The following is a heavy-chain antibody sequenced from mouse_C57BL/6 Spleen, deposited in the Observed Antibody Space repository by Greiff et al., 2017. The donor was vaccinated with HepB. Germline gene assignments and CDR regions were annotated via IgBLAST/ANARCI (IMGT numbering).Heavy chain of an antibody. CDR1: GYTFTSYW. CDR3: ARRYYGSSYVAFAY. Sequence: VKLQESGAELVKPGASVKLSCKASGYTFTSYWMQWVKQRPGQGLEWIGEIDPSDSYTNYNQKFKGKATLTVDPSSSTAYMQLSSLTSEDSAVYYCARRYYGSSYVAFAYWGQGTLVTVSA. V-gene: IGHV1-50*01. CDR2: IDPSDSYT. D-gene: IGHD1-1*01. J-gene: IGHJ3*01.